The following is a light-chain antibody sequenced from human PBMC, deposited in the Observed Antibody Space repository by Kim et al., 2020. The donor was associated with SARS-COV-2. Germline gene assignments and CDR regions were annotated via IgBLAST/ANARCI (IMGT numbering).Light chain of an antibody. Sequence: GQTVSISCSRSSSNIGSYSVNWYQHIPGTAPRLLIYGSNQRPSGVPDRFSGSKSGTSASLAISGLQSEDEADYYCAGWDKTLSGPVIGGGTQLTVL. CDR2: GSN. V-gene: IGLV1-44*01. CDR3: AGWDKTLSGPV. J-gene: IGLJ3*02. CDR1: SSNIGSYS.